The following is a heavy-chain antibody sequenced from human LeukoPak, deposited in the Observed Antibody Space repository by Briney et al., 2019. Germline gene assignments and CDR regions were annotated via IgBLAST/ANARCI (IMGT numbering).Heavy chain of an antibody. J-gene: IGHJ4*02. CDR3: ARADDFWSGPLGY. Sequence: GGSLRLSCAASGFPFSSYSMNWVRQAPGKGLEWVSSISSSSSYIYYADSVKGRFTISRDNAKNSLYPQMNSLRAEDTAVYYCARADDFWSGPLGYWGQGTLVTVSS. D-gene: IGHD3-3*01. V-gene: IGHV3-21*01. CDR2: ISSSSSYI. CDR1: GFPFSSYS.